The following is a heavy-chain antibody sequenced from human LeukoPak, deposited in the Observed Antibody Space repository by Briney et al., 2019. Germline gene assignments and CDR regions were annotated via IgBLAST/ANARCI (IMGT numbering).Heavy chain of an antibody. CDR1: GGSISSSSYY. CDR2: IYYSGSA. D-gene: IGHD1-14*01. V-gene: IGHV4-39*07. J-gene: IGHJ4*02. Sequence: PSETLSLTCTVSGGSISSSSYYWGWIRHPPGEGLEWIGSIYYSGSAYYNPSLKSRVTISVDTSKNQFSLKLSSVTAADTAVYYCARGRVEQPGAFDYWGQGTLVTVSS. CDR3: ARGRVEQPGAFDY.